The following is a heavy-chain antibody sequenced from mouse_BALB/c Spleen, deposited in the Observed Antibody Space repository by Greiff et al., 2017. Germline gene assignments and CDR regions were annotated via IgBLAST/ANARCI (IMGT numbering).Heavy chain of an antibody. CDR1: GFTFSSFG. CDR2: ISSGSSTI. J-gene: IGHJ4*01. D-gene: IGHD1-2*01. CDR3: ARSPTATDYYAMDY. V-gene: IGHV5-17*02. Sequence: EVKVVESGGGLVQPGGSRKLSCAASGFTFSSFGMHWVRQAPEKGLEWVAYISSGSSTIYYADTVKGRFTISRDNPKNTLFLQMTSLRSEDTAMYYCARSPTATDYYAMDYWGQGTSVTVSS.